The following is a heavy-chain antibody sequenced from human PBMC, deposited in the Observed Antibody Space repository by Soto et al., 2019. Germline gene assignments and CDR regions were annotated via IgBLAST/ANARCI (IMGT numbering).Heavy chain of an antibody. CDR1: GASITSDDYF. CDR3: VREGTNISPHGYLTAAGRFDH. Sequence: VQLQESGPGLVKPSQTLSLTCTVSGASITSDDYFWSWIRQSPERGLEWIGFIFYSGNTFNNPSLNGRASIAIDTSKNQFSLNLTSVTAADTAVYYCVREGTNISPHGYLTAAGRFDHWGQGALVTVSS. D-gene: IGHD6-25*01. J-gene: IGHJ4*02. V-gene: IGHV4-30-4*01. CDR2: IFYSGNT.